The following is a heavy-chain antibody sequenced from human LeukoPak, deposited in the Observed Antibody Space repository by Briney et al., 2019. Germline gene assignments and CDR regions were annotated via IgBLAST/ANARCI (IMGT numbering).Heavy chain of an antibody. J-gene: IGHJ5*02. CDR2: VYYSGTT. CDR3: ARDSSGWDWFDP. Sequence: SETLSLTCTVSGGSISSNNYYWAWIRQPPGEGLEWIGSVYYSGTTYYNPSLMSRVTISVDTSKNQFSLKLNSVTAADTAVYYCARDSSGWDWFDPWGQGTLVTVSS. V-gene: IGHV4-39*07. D-gene: IGHD6-19*01. CDR1: GGSISSNNYY.